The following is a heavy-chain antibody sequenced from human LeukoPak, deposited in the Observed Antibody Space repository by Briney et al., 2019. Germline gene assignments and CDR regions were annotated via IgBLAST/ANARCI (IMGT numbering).Heavy chain of an antibody. D-gene: IGHD3-22*01. Sequence: SETLSLTCAVYGGSFSGYYWSWIRQPPGKGLEWIGNIFYSGSTYYSPSLKSRVTISLDTSRNQFSLKLNSVTAADTAVYYCAKSNGYGLIDIWGQGTMVTVSS. CDR1: GGSFSGYY. CDR3: AKSNGYGLIDI. CDR2: IFYSGST. V-gene: IGHV4-34*12. J-gene: IGHJ3*02.